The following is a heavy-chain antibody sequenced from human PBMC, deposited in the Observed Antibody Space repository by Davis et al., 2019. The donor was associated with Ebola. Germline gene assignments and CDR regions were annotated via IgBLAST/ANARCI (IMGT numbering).Heavy chain of an antibody. CDR3: ARGDGRASFDY. CDR2: ISIDGSTT. J-gene: IGHJ4*02. CDR1: GFTLSSYW. Sequence: GESLKISCAGSGFTLSSYWIHWVRQAPGKGLVWLSRISIDGSTTNYADSVKGRFTISRDNAKNTLYLQMNSLRAEDTAVYYCARGDGRASFDYWGQGTLVTVSS. V-gene: IGHV3-74*01.